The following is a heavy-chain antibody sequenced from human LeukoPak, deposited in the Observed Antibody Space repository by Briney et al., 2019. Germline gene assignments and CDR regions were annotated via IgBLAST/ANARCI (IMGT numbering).Heavy chain of an antibody. V-gene: IGHV4-30-2*01. J-gene: IGHJ1*01. CDR1: GGSISSGGYS. CDR3: ARGGDGPEHFQH. D-gene: IGHD5-24*01. CDR2: IYHSGST. Sequence: PSQTLSLTCAVSGGSISSGGYSWSWIRQPPGKGLEWIGYIYHSGSTYYNPSLKSRVTISVDRSKNQFSLKLSSVTAADTAVYYCARGGDGPEHFQHWGQGTLVTVSS.